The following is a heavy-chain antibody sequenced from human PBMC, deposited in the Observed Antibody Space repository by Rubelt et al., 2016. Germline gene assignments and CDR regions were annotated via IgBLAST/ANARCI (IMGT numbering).Heavy chain of an antibody. CDR3: ASMGPPDYGMDV. CDR1: GYTFTSYD. Sequence: QVQLVQPGAEVKKPGASVKVSCKASGYTFTSYDINWVRQATGQGLEWMGWMNPNSGNTGYAQKFQGRVTMTRNTSISTAYMELSSLRSEDTAVYYCASMGPPDYGMDVWGQGTTVTVSS. CDR2: MNPNSGNT. D-gene: IGHD1-26*01. J-gene: IGHJ6*02. V-gene: IGHV1-8*01.